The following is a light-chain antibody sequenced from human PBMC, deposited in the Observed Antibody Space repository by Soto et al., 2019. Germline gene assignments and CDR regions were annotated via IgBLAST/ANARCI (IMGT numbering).Light chain of an antibody. CDR2: EVS. V-gene: IGLV2-14*01. CDR1: SNDVGGYKY. CDR3: NSYTSRYTYV. Sequence: QSALTQPASMSGSPGQSITISCTGTSNDVGGYKYVSWYQQHPGKAPKLMIYEVSNRPSGVPNRFSGSKSGNTASLTISGLQTEDEADYYCNSYTSRYTYVFGTGTKLTV. J-gene: IGLJ1*01.